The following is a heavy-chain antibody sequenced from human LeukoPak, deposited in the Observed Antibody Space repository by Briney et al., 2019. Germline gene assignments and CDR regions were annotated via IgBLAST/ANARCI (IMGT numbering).Heavy chain of an antibody. CDR3: ARVLENWNYSPD. J-gene: IGHJ4*02. D-gene: IGHD1-7*01. CDR2: IIPIFGTA. V-gene: IGHV1-69*05. Sequence: SVKVSCKASGGTFSSYAISWVRQAPGQGLEWMGGIIPIFGTANYEQKFQGRVTITTDESTSTAYMELSSLRSEDTAVYYCARVLENWNYSPDWGQGTLVTVSS. CDR1: GGTFSSYA.